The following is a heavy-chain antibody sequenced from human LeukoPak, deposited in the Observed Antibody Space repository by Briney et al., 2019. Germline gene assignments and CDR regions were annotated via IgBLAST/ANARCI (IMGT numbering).Heavy chain of an antibody. CDR1: GFTVSSYY. D-gene: IGHD3-10*01. CDR3: ARGGSTTMVRGFTFDY. CDR2: IYSGGST. J-gene: IGHJ4*02. V-gene: IGHV3-53*01. Sequence: PGGSLRLSCAASGFTVSSYYMSWVRQAPGKGLEWVSDIYSGGSTYYSDSVKGRFTISRNNSKNKLYLQMNSLRAEDTAVYYCARGGSTTMVRGFTFDYWGQGTLVTVSS.